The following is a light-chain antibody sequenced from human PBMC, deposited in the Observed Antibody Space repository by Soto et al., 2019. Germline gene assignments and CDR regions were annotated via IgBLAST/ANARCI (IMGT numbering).Light chain of an antibody. Sequence: TQSPSTLSGSVGDRVTITCRASQTISSWLAWYQQKPGKAPKLLIYKASTLKSGVPSRFSGSGSGTEFTLTISSLQPDDFATYYCQHYNSYTPRTFGQGTKVDIK. CDR2: KAS. V-gene: IGKV1-5*03. CDR3: QHYNSYTPRT. J-gene: IGKJ1*01. CDR1: QTISSW.